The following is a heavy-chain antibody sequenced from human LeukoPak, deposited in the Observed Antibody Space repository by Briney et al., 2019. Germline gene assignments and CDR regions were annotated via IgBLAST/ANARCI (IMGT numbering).Heavy chain of an antibody. CDR2: FDPEDGET. D-gene: IGHD3-3*01. CDR1: GYTLTELS. V-gene: IGHV1-24*01. CDR3: ARHVQRFYYFDY. J-gene: IGHJ4*02. Sequence: ASVKVSCKVSGYTLTELSMHWVRQAPGKGLEWMGGFDPEDGETIYAQKFQGRVTMTRDTSISTAYMELSRLRSDDTAVYYCARHVQRFYYFDYWGQGTLVTVSS.